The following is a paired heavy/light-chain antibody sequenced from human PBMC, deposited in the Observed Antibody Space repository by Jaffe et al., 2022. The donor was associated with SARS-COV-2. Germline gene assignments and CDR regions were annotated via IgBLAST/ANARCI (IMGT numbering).Heavy chain of an antibody. D-gene: IGHD2-2*01. CDR3: ARESFDIVVSAENRYYYYGMDV. CDR1: GFTVSSNY. V-gene: IGHV3-53*01. CDR2: IYSGGST. J-gene: IGHJ6*02. Sequence: EVQLVESGGGLIQPGGSLRLSCAASGFTVSSNYMSWVRQAPGKGLEWVSVIYSGGSTYYADSVKGRFTISRDNSKNTLYLQMNSLRAEDTAVYYCARESFDIVVSAENRYYYYGMDVWGQGTTVTVSS.
Light chain of an antibody. Sequence: SYVLTQPPSVSVAPGQTARITCGGNNIGSKSVHWYQQKPGQAPVLVVYDDSDRPSGIPERFSGSNSGNTATLTISRVEAGDEADYYCQVWDSSSDHHVVFGGGTKLTVL. J-gene: IGLJ2*01. CDR1: NIGSKS. CDR3: QVWDSSSDHHVV. CDR2: DDS. V-gene: IGLV3-21*02.